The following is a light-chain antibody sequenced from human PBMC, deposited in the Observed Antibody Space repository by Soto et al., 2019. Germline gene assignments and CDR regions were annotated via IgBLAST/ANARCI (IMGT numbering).Light chain of an antibody. J-gene: IGLJ3*02. CDR3: QTWGTGVRV. V-gene: IGLV4-69*01. CDR1: SGHSSYA. CDR2: VNSDGSH. Sequence: QPVLTQSPSASASLGASVKLTCTLSSGHSSYAIAWHQQQPEKGPRYLMKVNSDGSHNKGDGISDRFSGSSSGAERYLTISSLQSEDEAEYYCQTWGTGVRVFGGGTKVTVL.